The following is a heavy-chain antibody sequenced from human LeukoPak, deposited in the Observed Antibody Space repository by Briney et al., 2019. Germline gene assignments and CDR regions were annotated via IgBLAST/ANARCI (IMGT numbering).Heavy chain of an antibody. CDR1: GYTFTGYY. V-gene: IGHV1-2*02. J-gene: IGHJ5*02. CDR3: ARLLLWDCSSTSCYTPEDNWFDP. CDR2: INPNSGGT. Sequence: VASVKVSCKASGYTFTGYYMHWVRQAPGQGLEWMGWINPNSGGTNYAQKFQGRVTMTRDTSISTAYMELSRLRSDDTAVYYCARLLLWDCSSTSCYTPEDNWFDPWGQGTLVTVSS. D-gene: IGHD2-2*02.